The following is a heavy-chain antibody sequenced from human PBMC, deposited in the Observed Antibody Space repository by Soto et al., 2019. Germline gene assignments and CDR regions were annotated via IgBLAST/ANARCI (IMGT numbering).Heavy chain of an antibody. J-gene: IGHJ6*02. CDR2: ISYDGSNK. D-gene: IGHD3-10*01. CDR3: AKDSALVGYYGMDV. V-gene: IGHV3-30*18. CDR1: GFTFSSYG. Sequence: QVQLVESGGGVVQPGRSLRLSCAASGFTFSSYGMHWVRQAPGEGLEWVAVISYDGSNKYYADSVKGRFTISRDNSKNTLYLQMNSLRAEDTTVYYCAKDSALVGYYGMDVWGQGTTVTVSS.